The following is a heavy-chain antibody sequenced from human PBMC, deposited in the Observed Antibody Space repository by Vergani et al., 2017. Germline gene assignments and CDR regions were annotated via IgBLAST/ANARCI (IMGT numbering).Heavy chain of an antibody. Sequence: QVQLVQSGAEVKKPGSSVKVSCKASGGTFSSYAISWVRQAPGQGLEWMGRIIPILGTANYAQKFQGRVTITADKSTSTAYMELSSLRSEDTAVYYCARVRWMMGEPDAFDIWGQGTMVTVSS. V-gene: IGHV1-69*14. CDR1: GGTFSSYA. CDR3: ARVRWMMGEPDAFDI. CDR2: IIPILGTA. D-gene: IGHD1-26*01. J-gene: IGHJ3*02.